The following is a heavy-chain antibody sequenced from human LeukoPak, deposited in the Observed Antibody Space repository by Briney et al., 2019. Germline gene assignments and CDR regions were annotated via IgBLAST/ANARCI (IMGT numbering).Heavy chain of an antibody. Sequence: GGSLRLSCVASGFSFSGYSMNWVRQAPGKGLEWVAVISYDGSNKYYADSVKGRFTISRDNSKNTLYLQMNSLRAEDTAVYYCARDPTFVVPAALPYYFDYWGQGTLVTVSS. D-gene: IGHD2-2*01. CDR2: ISYDGSNK. J-gene: IGHJ4*02. CDR1: GFSFSGYS. CDR3: ARDPTFVVPAALPYYFDY. V-gene: IGHV3-30*03.